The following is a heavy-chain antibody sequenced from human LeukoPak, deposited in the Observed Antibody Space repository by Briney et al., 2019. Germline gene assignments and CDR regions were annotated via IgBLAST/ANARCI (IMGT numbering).Heavy chain of an antibody. CDR1: GGSISSYY. CDR3: GRGDRSGYYGFYFDY. Sequence: SETLSLTCTVSGGSISSYYWSWIRQPPGKGLEWIGYIYYSGNTDYNPSLKSRVTISVDTSKNQFSLKLSSVTAADTAVYYCGRGDRSGYYGFYFDYWGQGTLVTVSS. CDR2: IYYSGNT. J-gene: IGHJ4*02. D-gene: IGHD2/OR15-2a*01. V-gene: IGHV4-59*01.